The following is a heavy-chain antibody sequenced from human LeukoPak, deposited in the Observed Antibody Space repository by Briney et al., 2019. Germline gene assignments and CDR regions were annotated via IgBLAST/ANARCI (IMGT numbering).Heavy chain of an antibody. V-gene: IGHV3-48*01. J-gene: IGHJ5*02. D-gene: IGHD2-15*01. CDR2: SSITI. Sequence: SSITIYYAYSVKGRFTISRDNAKTSLYLQMNSLRAEDTAVYYCARDRSPRVVVAATGFDPWGQGTLVTVSS. CDR3: ARDRSPRVVVAATGFDP.